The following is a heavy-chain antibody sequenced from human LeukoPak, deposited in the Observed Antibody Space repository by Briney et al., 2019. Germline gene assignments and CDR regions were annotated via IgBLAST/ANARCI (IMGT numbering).Heavy chain of an antibody. CDR2: ISAYNGNT. CDR3: ARGRSGYDNYYYYGMDV. D-gene: IGHD5-12*01. Sequence: ASVKVSCKASGYTFTSYGISWVRQAPGQGLEWMGWISAYNGNTKYAQKLQGRVTMTTDTSTSTAYMELRSLRSDDTAVYYCARGRSGYDNYYYYGMDVWGKGTTVTVSS. J-gene: IGHJ6*04. V-gene: IGHV1-18*04. CDR1: GYTFTSYG.